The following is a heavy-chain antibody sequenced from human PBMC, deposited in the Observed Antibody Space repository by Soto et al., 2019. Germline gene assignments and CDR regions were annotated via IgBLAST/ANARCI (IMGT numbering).Heavy chain of an antibody. CDR3: ARDDPPVQH. J-gene: IGHJ1*01. CDR1: GYTFSSYS. CDR2: NGAYNGNT. V-gene: IGHV1-18*01. Sequence: QVQLVQSGAGVKKPGASVKVSCKASGYTFSSYSISWVRQAPGQGLEWMGWNGAYNGNTNYGQQLQGRVTMTTDTSTNTAYMELRSLRSDATAVYYCARDDPPVQHWGQGTLVTVSS.